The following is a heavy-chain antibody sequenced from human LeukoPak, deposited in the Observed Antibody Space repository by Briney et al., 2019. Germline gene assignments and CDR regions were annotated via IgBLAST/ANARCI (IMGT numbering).Heavy chain of an antibody. D-gene: IGHD4-23*01. V-gene: IGHV3-21*01. J-gene: IGHJ4*02. CDR3: AKENGGNSFDY. Sequence: PGGSLRLSCAASGFTFSSYTMNWVRQAPGKGLEWVSSISSSSSYIYYADSVKGRFTISRDNSKNTLYLQMNSLRAEDTAVYYCAKENGGNSFDYWGQGTLVTVSS. CDR2: ISSSSSYI. CDR1: GFTFSSYT.